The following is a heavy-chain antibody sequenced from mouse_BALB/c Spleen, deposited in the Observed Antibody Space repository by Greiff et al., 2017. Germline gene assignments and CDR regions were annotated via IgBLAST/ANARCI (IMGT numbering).Heavy chain of an antibody. J-gene: IGHJ3*01. D-gene: IGHD1-1*01. CDR2: ISYSGST. Sequence: DVKLQESGPSLVKPSQTLSLTCSVTGDSITSGYWNWIRKFPGNKLEYMGYISYSGSTYYNPSLKSRISITRDTSKNQYYLQLNSVTTEDTATYYCARWGTTVVPKGFAYWGQGTLVTVSA. CDR3: ARWGTTVVPKGFAY. CDR1: GDSITSGY. V-gene: IGHV3-8*02.